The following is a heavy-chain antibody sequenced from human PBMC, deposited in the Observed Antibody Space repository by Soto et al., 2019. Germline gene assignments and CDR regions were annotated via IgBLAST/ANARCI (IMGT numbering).Heavy chain of an antibody. Sequence: PGESLKISCKGSGYSFTSCWTGWVRQMPGKGLEWMGIIYPGYSDTRYSPSFQCQVTISADKSISTASLQWSSLNASDTAMYYCERTSYSSGCTNRGYYYDGMSVGGQGTTVTGSS. V-gene: IGHV5-51*01. D-gene: IGHD6-19*01. CDR3: ERTSYSSGCTNRGYYYDGMSV. CDR1: GYSFTSCW. J-gene: IGHJ6*02. CDR2: IYPGYSDT.